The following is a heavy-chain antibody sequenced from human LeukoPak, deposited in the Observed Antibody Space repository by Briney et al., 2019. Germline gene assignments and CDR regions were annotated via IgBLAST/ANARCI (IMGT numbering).Heavy chain of an antibody. D-gene: IGHD4-17*01. CDR3: ARDADDDYGEYYFDY. J-gene: IGHJ4*02. Sequence: GSVKVSCKASGYTFTGYYMHWVRQATGQGLEWMGRINPNSGGTNYAKKFQGRVTMTKDTSISTAYMELSRLRSDDTAVYYCARDADDDYGEYYFDYWGQGTLVTVSS. CDR1: GYTFTGYY. V-gene: IGHV1-2*06. CDR2: INPNSGGT.